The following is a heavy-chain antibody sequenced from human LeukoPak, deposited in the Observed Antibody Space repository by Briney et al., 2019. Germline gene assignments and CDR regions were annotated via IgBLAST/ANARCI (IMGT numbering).Heavy chain of an antibody. CDR2: ILYDGSNK. V-gene: IGHV3-30*18. CDR3: AKDRGDYGDYGIY. J-gene: IGHJ4*02. D-gene: IGHD4-17*01. CDR1: GFTLSDYG. Sequence: GSLGLSCAASGFTLSDYGMQWVRQAPGKGLEWVAVILYDGSNKYYADSVKGRFTISRDNSNNTLYLQMNSLRAEDTAVYYCAKDRGDYGDYGIYWGQGTLVTVSS.